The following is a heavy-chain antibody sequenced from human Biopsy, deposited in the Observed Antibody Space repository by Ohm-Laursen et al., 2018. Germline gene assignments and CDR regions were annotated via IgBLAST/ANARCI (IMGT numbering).Heavy chain of an antibody. CDR2: VYYTGST. CDR3: ARDRGYYSDRTVPGYFDL. CDR1: GDSISSCY. D-gene: IGHD3-22*01. Sequence: SETLSLTRTVSGDSISSCYWSWIRQPPGKGLQWIGYVYYTGSTDYNPSLQSRVTISVDTSKNHFSLRLRSVTPADTAIYYCARDRGYYSDRTVPGYFDLWGRGTLVTVSS. J-gene: IGHJ2*01. V-gene: IGHV4-59*01.